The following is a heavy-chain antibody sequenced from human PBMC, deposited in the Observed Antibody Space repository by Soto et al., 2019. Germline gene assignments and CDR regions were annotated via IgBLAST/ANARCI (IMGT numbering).Heavy chain of an antibody. V-gene: IGHV3-33*01. Sequence: GGSLRLSCAASGFTFHTYGMHWVRQIPGKGLQWVASIWYDGRIKYYADSVKGRFTISRDNSKNTMYLQMNSLRDEDTAVYYCASIDCTGDNCNPYYHYPMDVWGQGTTVTVSS. J-gene: IGHJ6*02. CDR2: IWYDGRIK. D-gene: IGHD2-8*02. CDR1: GFTFHTYG. CDR3: ASIDCTGDNCNPYYHYPMDV.